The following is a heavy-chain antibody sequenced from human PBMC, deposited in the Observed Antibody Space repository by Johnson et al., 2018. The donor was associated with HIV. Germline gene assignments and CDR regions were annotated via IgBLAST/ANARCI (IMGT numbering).Heavy chain of an antibody. V-gene: IGHV3-30-3*01. D-gene: IGHD3-3*01. CDR1: GFTFTFYA. CDR3: TTDPRFLEWLLRGWTDPFHI. J-gene: IGHJ3*02. Sequence: QVQLVESGGGVVQPGRSLRLSCAASGFTFTFYAMHWVRQAPGKGLEWVAVISYDGSNKYYADSVKGRFTISRDNSKNTLYLQMNSLKIEDTAVYYCTTDPRFLEWLLRGWTDPFHIWGQGTMVTVSS. CDR2: ISYDGSNK.